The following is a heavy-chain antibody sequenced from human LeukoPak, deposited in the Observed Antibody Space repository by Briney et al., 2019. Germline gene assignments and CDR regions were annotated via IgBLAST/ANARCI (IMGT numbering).Heavy chain of an antibody. J-gene: IGHJ4*02. CDR2: INHSGST. CDR3: ARQPSGYSYGPDY. D-gene: IGHD5-18*01. V-gene: IGHV4-34*01. Sequence: SETLSLTCAVYGGSFSGYYWSWIRQPPGKGLEWIGEINHSGSTNYNPSLKSRVTISVDTSKNQVSLKVNSVTAADTAVYYCARQPSGYSYGPDYWGQGTLVTVSS. CDR1: GGSFSGYY.